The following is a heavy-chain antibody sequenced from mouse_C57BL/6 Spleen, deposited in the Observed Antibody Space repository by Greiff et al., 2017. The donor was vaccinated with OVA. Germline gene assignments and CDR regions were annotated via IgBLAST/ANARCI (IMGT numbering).Heavy chain of an antibody. CDR1: GFTFSSYA. Sequence: EVQVVESGGGLVKPGGSLKLSCAASGFTFSSYAMSWVRQTPEKRLEWVATISDGGSYTYYPDNVKGRFTISRDNAKNNLYLQMSHLKSEDTAMYYCARDLGPTPYYFDYWGQGTTLTVSS. J-gene: IGHJ2*01. D-gene: IGHD4-1*01. CDR2: ISDGGSYT. V-gene: IGHV5-4*01. CDR3: ARDLGPTPYYFDY.